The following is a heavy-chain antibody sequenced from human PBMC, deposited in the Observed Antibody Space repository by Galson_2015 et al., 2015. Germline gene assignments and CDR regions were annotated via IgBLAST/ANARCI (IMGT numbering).Heavy chain of an antibody. Sequence: SLRLSCAASGFTFSSYAIHWVRQAPGKGLEWVAVISSDGGSKYYADSVQGRFSMSRDNSKNTLYLQMNSLRTEDTAVYYCARVRRADYSLNYYYGLDVWGQGTTVTVSS. CDR3: ARVRRADYSLNYYYGLDV. CDR2: ISSDGGSK. J-gene: IGHJ6*02. D-gene: IGHD4-11*01. V-gene: IGHV3-30-3*01. CDR1: GFTFSSYA.